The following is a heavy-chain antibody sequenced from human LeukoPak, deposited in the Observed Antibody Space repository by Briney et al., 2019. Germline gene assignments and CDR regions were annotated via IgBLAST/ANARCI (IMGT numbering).Heavy chain of an antibody. D-gene: IGHD3-10*01. J-gene: IGHJ4*02. Sequence: ASVKVSCKASGYTFTGYYMHWVRQAPGQGLEWMGVFDPEDGETIYAQKFQGRLTMTEDTSTDTAYMDLSSLRSEDTAVYYCATVGDYSGSGRIYYYFDYWGQGTLVTVSS. CDR2: FDPEDGET. V-gene: IGHV1-24*01. CDR1: GYTFTGYY. CDR3: ATVGDYSGSGRIYYYFDY.